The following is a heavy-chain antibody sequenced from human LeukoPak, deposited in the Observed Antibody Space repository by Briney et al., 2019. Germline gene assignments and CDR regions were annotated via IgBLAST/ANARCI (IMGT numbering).Heavy chain of an antibody. CDR3: ARSRLPYYYYYGMDV. Sequence: SETLSLTCAVYGGSFSGYYWSWIRQPPGKGLEWIGEINHSGSTNYNPSLKSRVTISVDTSKNQFSLKLSSVTAADTAVYYCARSRLPYYYYYGMDVWGKGTTATVSS. V-gene: IGHV4-34*01. CDR2: INHSGST. CDR1: GGSFSGYY. D-gene: IGHD2-15*01. J-gene: IGHJ6*04.